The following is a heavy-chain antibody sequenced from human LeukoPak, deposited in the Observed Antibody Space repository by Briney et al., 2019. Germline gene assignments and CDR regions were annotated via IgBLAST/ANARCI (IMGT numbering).Heavy chain of an antibody. D-gene: IGHD3-10*01. CDR3: AKTLADYYGSGGDYYYMDV. J-gene: IGHJ6*03. Sequence: GGSLRLSCEASGFTFSRYGMSWVRQAPGKGLEWVSAIRGSGGSTYYADSVKGRFTISRDNSKNTLYLQMNSLRAEDTAVYYCAKTLADYYGSGGDYYYMDVWGKGTTVTISS. CDR1: GFTFSRYG. CDR2: IRGSGGST. V-gene: IGHV3-23*01.